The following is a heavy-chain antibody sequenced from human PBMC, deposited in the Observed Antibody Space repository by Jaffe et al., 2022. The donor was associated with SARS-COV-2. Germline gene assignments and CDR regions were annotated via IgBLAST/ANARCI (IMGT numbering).Heavy chain of an antibody. CDR3: ARGVVSTYSSFDF. Sequence: QVQLVQSGAEVKKPGASVKVSCKASGYTYFTYDINWVRQAPGQGLEWMGRISPYNGNTNFAQNFQGRVSMTTDTSTTTAYMELRNLRSDDTALYYCARGVVSTYSSFDFWGQGTLVTVSS. CDR1: GYTYFTYD. J-gene: IGHJ4*02. D-gene: IGHD2-15*01. CDR2: ISPYNGNT. V-gene: IGHV1-18*04.